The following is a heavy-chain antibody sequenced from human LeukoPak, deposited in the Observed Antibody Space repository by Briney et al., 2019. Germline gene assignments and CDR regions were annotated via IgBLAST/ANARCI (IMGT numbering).Heavy chain of an antibody. Sequence: GGSLRLSCIASGLTFGSYLMHWVRQAPGKGLVWVSRINSDGSSTMYADSVRGRFTISRDNAKSRLYLQMNSLRAEDTAVYYCTRDLGIAVADVFDYWGQGTLVTVSS. CDR1: GLTFGSYL. CDR3: TRDLGIAVADVFDY. D-gene: IGHD6-19*01. V-gene: IGHV3-74*03. CDR2: INSDGSST. J-gene: IGHJ4*02.